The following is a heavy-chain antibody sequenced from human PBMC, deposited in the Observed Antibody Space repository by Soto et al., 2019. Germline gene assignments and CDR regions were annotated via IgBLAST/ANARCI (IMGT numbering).Heavy chain of an antibody. CDR2: INPSGDST. V-gene: IGHV1-46*01. CDR1: GYTFSNYY. CDR3: ARATRSGSPHFDH. Sequence: ASVKVSCKGAGYTFSNYYVHWVRQAPGQGLEWMGIINPSGDSTSYAQEFQGRVTMTRETSTSTLYMELSSLRSEDTAVYYCARATRSGSPHFDHWGQGTLVTV. J-gene: IGHJ4*02. D-gene: IGHD5-12*01.